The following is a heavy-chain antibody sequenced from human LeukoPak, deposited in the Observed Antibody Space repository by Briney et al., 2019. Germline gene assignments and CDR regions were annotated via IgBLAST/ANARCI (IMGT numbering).Heavy chain of an antibody. CDR3: ATRAGSFNWFDP. J-gene: IGHJ5*02. D-gene: IGHD6-19*01. V-gene: IGHV1-24*01. Sequence: RASVKVSCKVSGYTLTELSMHWVRQAPGKGLEWMGGFDPEDGETIYAQKFQGRVTMTEDTSTDTAYMELSSLRSEDTAVYYCATRAGSFNWFDPWGQGTLVTVSS. CDR2: FDPEDGET. CDR1: GYTLTELS.